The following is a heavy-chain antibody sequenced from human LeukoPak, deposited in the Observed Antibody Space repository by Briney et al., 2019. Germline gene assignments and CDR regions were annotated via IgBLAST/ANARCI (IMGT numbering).Heavy chain of an antibody. Sequence: PGGSLRLSCAASGFTFSSYSMNWVRQAPGKGLEWVSSTSSSGSHTYYADSVKGRFTISRDNAKKSLYLQMNTLRAEDTAVYYCAGHSSGWYNWFDPWGQGTLVTVSS. CDR1: GFTFSSYS. CDR3: AGHSSGWYNWFDP. CDR2: TSSSGSHT. V-gene: IGHV3-21*01. D-gene: IGHD6-19*01. J-gene: IGHJ5*02.